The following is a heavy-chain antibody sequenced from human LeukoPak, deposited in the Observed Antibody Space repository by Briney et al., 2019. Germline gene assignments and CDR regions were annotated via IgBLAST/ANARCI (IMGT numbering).Heavy chain of an antibody. CDR2: IFQSGTT. J-gene: IGHJ5*02. D-gene: IGHD4-17*01. Sequence: SETLSLTCTVSGDSITTYYWSWIRQPPGKGLEWIGYIFQSGTTKYNPSLKSRVTILSDVSKNQFSLNLTSVTAADTAVYYCARGHDYGDYRGWFDPWGQGNLVTVSS. CDR3: ARGHDYGDYRGWFDP. CDR1: GDSITTYY. V-gene: IGHV4-59*01.